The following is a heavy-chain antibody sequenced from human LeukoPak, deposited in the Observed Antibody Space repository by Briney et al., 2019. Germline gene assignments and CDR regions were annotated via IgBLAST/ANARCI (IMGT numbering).Heavy chain of an antibody. D-gene: IGHD5-12*01. Sequence: GGSLRLSCAASGFTFSSYSMNWVRQAPGKGGEWVSSISSSSSYIYYADSVKRRFTISRDNAKNSLYLQMNSLRAEDTAVYYCAREAYSGYDSRGSYYFDYWGQGTLVTVSS. CDR3: AREAYSGYDSRGSYYFDY. CDR1: GFTFSSYS. V-gene: IGHV3-21*01. CDR2: ISSSSSYI. J-gene: IGHJ4*02.